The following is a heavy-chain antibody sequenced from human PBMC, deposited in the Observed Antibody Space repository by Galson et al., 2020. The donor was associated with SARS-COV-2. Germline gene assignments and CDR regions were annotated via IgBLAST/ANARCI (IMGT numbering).Heavy chain of an antibody. CDR2: VYSSGSA. D-gene: IGHD3-10*01. J-gene: IGHJ2*01. CDR1: GASITIGGYS. CDR3: AREIPNYDWYFDL. Sequence: SETLSLTCAVSGASITIGGYSWSWIRQSPGQGLEWLGYVYSSGSAYYNPTLKSRVTVSLDTSKNQFSLKLSSVTAADTAVYYCAREIPNYDWYFDLWGRGTLVTVSS. V-gene: IGHV4-30-4*07.